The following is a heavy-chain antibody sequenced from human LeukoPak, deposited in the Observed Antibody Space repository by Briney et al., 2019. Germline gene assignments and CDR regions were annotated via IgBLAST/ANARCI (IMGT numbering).Heavy chain of an antibody. CDR3: ARSYDGYVRSFDY. V-gene: IGHV3-7*01. CDR2: IKEDGSEK. J-gene: IGHJ4*02. CDR1: GFIFSSHW. Sequence: GSLRLSCAASGFIFSSHWMSWVRPAPGKGLEWVASIKEDGSEKSYMDSVKGRFTISRDNAKNSLYLQMNSLRAEDTAVYYCARSYDGYVRSFDYWGQGALVPVSS. D-gene: IGHD5-24*01.